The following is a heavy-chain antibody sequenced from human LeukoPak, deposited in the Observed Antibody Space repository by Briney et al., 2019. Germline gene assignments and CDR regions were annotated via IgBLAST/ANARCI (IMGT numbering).Heavy chain of an antibody. D-gene: IGHD4/OR15-4a*01. CDR3: ALIHYGGPTYFDY. CDR2: IIPIFGTA. J-gene: IGHJ4*02. CDR1: GGTFSGYA. V-gene: IGHV1-69*05. Sequence: GSSVKVSCKASGGTFSGYAISWVRQAPGQGLEWMGRIIPIFGTANYAQKFQGRVTITTDESTSTAYMELSSLRSEDTAVYYCALIHYGGPTYFDYWGQGTLVTVSS.